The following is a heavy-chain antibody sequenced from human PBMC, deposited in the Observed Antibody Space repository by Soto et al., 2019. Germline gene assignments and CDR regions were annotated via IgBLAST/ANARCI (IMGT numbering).Heavy chain of an antibody. J-gene: IGHJ5*02. CDR2: IIPILGIA. V-gene: IGHV1-69*02. Sequence: QVQLVQSGAEVKKPGSSVKVSCKASGGTFSSYTISWVRQAPGQGLEWMGRIIPILGIANYAQKFQGRVTITADKSTRPAYMALSSLRSEDTAVYYCASNVVVHWFDPWGQGPLVTVSS. CDR1: GGTFSSYT. D-gene: IGHD2-15*01. CDR3: ASNVVVHWFDP.